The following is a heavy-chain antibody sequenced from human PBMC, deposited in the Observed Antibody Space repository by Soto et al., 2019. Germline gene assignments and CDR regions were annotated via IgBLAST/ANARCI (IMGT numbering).Heavy chain of an antibody. CDR1: GFTFDDYA. CDR3: AKDMKRGSTYYDFWSGYYGYYYYGMDV. J-gene: IGHJ6*02. Sequence: GGSLRLSCAASGFTFDDYAMHWVRQAPGKGLEWVSGISWNSGSIGYADSVKGRFTISRDNAKNSLYLQMNSLRAEDTALYYCAKDMKRGSTYYDFWSGYYGYYYYGMDVWGQGTTVTVSS. D-gene: IGHD3-3*01. V-gene: IGHV3-9*01. CDR2: ISWNSGSI.